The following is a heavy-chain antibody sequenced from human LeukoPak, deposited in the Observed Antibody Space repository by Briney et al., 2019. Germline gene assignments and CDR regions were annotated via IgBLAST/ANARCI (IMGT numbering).Heavy chain of an antibody. J-gene: IGHJ3*02. CDR1: GFTFSDYS. D-gene: IGHD4-23*01. CDR3: AKDWSRYGGNSNDAFDI. CDR2: ISSSSNTI. V-gene: IGHV3-48*01. Sequence: GGSLRLSCAASGFTFSDYSMNWVRQAPGKGLEWVSYISSSSNTIYYADSVKGRFTISRDNAKNSLYLQMNSLRAEDTAVYYCAKDWSRYGGNSNDAFDIWGQGTMVTVSS.